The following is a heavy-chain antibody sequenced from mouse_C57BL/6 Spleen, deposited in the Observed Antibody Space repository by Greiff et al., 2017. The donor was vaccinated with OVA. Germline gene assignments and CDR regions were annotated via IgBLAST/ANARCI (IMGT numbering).Heavy chain of an antibody. CDR2: IHPNSGST. V-gene: IGHV1-64*01. D-gene: IGHD1-1*01. J-gene: IGHJ2*01. CDR3: ARSGSSYDGGDY. CDR1: GYTFTSYW. Sequence: VQLQQPGAELVKPGASVKLSCKASGYTFTSYWMHWVKQRPGQGLEWIGMIHPNSGSTNYNEKFKSKATLTVDKSSSTAYMQLSSLTSEDSAVYYCARSGSSYDGGDYWGQGTTLTVSS.